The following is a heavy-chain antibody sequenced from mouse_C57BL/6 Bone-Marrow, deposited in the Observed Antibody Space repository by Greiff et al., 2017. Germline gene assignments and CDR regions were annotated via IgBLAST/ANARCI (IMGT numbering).Heavy chain of an antibody. V-gene: IGHV2-2*01. D-gene: IGHD1-1*01. J-gene: IGHJ1*03. Sequence: VKLMESGPGLVQPSQSLSITCTVSGFSLTSYGVHWVRQSPGKGLEWLGVIWSGGSTDYNAAFISRLSISKDNSKSQVFFKMNSLQADDTAIYYCARGTTVVATEYFDVWGTGTTVTVSS. CDR2: IWSGGST. CDR1: GFSLTSYG. CDR3: ARGTTVVATEYFDV.